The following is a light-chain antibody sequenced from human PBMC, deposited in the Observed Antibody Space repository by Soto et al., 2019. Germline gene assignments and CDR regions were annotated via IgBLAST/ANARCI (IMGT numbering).Light chain of an antibody. V-gene: IGLV4-69*01. CDR2: LNSDGSH. CDR3: QTWGTGIGV. Sequence: MLTQSPSASASLGASVKLTCTLSSGHSSYAIAWHQQQPEKGPRYLMKLNSDGSHSKGDGIPDRFSGSSSGAERYLTISSLQSEDEADYYCQTWGTGIGVFGGGTKLTVL. CDR1: SGHSSYA. J-gene: IGLJ3*02.